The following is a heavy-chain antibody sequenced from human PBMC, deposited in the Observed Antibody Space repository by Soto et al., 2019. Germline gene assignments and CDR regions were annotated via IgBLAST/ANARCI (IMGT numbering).Heavy chain of an antibody. CDR2: INHSGST. CDR3: ARAGIAAAGGVDY. Sequence: SETLSLTCAVYGGSFSGYYWSWIRQPPGKGLEWIGEINHSGSTNYNPSPKSRVTISVDTSKNQFSLKLSSVTAADTAVYYCARAGIAAAGGVDYWGQGTLVTVSS. J-gene: IGHJ4*02. CDR1: GGSFSGYY. V-gene: IGHV4-34*01. D-gene: IGHD6-13*01.